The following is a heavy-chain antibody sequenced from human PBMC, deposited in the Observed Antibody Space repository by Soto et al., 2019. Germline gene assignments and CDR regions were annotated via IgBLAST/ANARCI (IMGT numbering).Heavy chain of an antibody. J-gene: IGHJ2*01. V-gene: IGHV4-34*01. D-gene: IGHD4-4*01. Sequence: QVQLQQWGAGLLKPSETLSLTCAVYGGSFSGYYWSWIRQPPGKGLEWIGEINHSGSTNYNPYLRRRVTISVDTSKNQGSLKLVSLTDADTAGDYCARARLYSKTPFALWGRGTLVPVSS. CDR2: INHSGST. CDR1: GGSFSGYY. CDR3: ARARLYSKTPFAL.